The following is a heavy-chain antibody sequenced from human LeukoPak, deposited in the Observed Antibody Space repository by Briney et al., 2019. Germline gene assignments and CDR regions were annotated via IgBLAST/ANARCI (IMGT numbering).Heavy chain of an antibody. CDR3: ARGEYYSDTSSYFDY. CDR2: ISYDVSNK. D-gene: IGHD3-22*01. Sequence: GGSLRLSCAASGFTFSSYGMNWVRQAPGKGLEWVAVISYDVSNKYYADSVKGRFTISRDNSKNTLFVQMSSLRAEDTAVYYCARGEYYSDTSSYFDYWGQGTLVTVSS. J-gene: IGHJ4*02. V-gene: IGHV3-30*03. CDR1: GFTFSSYG.